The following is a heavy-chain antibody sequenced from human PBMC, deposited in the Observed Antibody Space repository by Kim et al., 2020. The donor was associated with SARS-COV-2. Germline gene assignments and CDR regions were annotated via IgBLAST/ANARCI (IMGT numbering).Heavy chain of an antibody. V-gene: IGHV3-49*01. CDR3: TRDGVVGAAFDY. D-gene: IGHD1-26*01. J-gene: IGHJ4*02. Sequence: VYTPSVKGRITISRDDSKSIAYLQMNSLKTEDTAVYYCTRDGVVGAAFDYWGQGTLVTVSS.